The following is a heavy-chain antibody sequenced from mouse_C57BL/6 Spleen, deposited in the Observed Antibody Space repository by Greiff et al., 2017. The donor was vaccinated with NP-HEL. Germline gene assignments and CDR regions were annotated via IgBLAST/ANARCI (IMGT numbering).Heavy chain of an antibody. CDR2: IDPEDGET. V-gene: IGHV14-2*01. CDR3: ARPSRPSLYYFDY. J-gene: IGHJ2*01. Sequence: EVKLEESGAELVKPGASVKLSCTASGFNIKDYYMHWVKQRTEQGLEWIGRIDPEDGETKYAPKFQGKATITADTSSNTAYLQLSSLTSEDTAVYYCARPSRPSLYYFDYWGQGTTLTVSS. CDR1: GFNIKDYY.